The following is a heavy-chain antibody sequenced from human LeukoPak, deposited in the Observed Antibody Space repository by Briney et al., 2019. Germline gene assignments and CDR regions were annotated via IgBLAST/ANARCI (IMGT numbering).Heavy chain of an antibody. V-gene: IGHV3-30-3*01. J-gene: IGHJ5*02. Sequence: PGGSLRLSCAASGFTFSSYAMHWVRQAPGKGLEWVAVISYDGSNKYYADSVKGRFTISRDNSKNTLYLQMNSLRAEDTAVYYCARDRVVVPNNWFDPWGQGTLVTVSS. D-gene: IGHD2-2*01. CDR2: ISYDGSNK. CDR3: ARDRVVVPNNWFDP. CDR1: GFTFSSYA.